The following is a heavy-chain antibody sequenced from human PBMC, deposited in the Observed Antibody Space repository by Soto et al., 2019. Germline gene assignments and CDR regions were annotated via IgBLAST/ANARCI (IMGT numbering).Heavy chain of an antibody. V-gene: IGHV3-23*01. CDR2: ISANGQGI. Sequence: GGSLRLSCAASGFTFNNYAMSCVRQAPGKGLEWVSAISANGQGIYYADSVKGRFIISRDSSKNTVFLHMDSLTAEDTAVYYCAKDRNYPRDQFHNWGQGTLVTVSS. J-gene: IGHJ4*02. CDR1: GFTFNNYA. CDR3: AKDRNYPRDQFHN. D-gene: IGHD1-7*01.